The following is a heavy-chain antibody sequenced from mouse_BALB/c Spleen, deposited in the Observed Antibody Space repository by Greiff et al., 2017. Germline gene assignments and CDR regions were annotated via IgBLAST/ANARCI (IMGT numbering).Heavy chain of an antibody. V-gene: IGHV5-4*02. CDR2: ISDGGSYT. CDR3: ARGRSWLAY. J-gene: IGHJ3*01. CDR1: GFTFSDYY. Sequence: EVKLMESGGGLVKPGGSLTLSCAASGFTFSDYYMYWVRQTPEKRLEWVATISDGGSYTYYPDSVKGRFTISRDNAKNNLYLQMSSLKSEDTAMYYCARGRSWLAYWGQGTLVTVSA.